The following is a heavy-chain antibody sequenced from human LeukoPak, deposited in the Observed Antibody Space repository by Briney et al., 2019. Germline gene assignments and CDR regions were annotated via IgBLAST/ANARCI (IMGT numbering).Heavy chain of an antibody. V-gene: IGHV4-59*01. CDR3: ARVYYDILTGSTDAFDI. D-gene: IGHD3-9*01. CDR1: GGSFSDYY. CDR2: IYYSGST. Sequence: SETLSLTCVVYGGSFSDYYWSWIRQPPGKGLEWIGYIYYSGSTNYNPSLKSRVTISVDTSKNQFSLKLSSVTAADTAVYYCARVYYDILTGSTDAFDIWGQGTMVTVSS. J-gene: IGHJ3*02.